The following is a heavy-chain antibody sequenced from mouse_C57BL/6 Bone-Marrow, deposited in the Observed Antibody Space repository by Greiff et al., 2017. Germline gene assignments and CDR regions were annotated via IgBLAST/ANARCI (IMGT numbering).Heavy chain of an antibody. Sequence: VQLQQSGAELVRPGASVKLSCTASGFNIKDDYMHWVKQRPEQGLEWIGWIDPENGDTEYASKFQGKATITADTSSNTAYLQLSSLTSEDTAVYYCTPYDYEGPWFAYWGQGNLVTVSA. CDR2: IDPENGDT. D-gene: IGHD2-4*01. CDR3: TPYDYEGPWFAY. J-gene: IGHJ3*01. V-gene: IGHV14-4*01. CDR1: GFNIKDDY.